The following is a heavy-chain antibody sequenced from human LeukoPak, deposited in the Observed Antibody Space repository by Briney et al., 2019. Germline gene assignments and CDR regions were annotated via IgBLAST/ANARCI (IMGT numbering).Heavy chain of an antibody. Sequence: GGSLRLSCAASGFTFSSYSFNWVRQAPGKGLEWISYISSSTSAIYYADSVKGRFTISRDNAKNSLYLQMESLRDDGTAVYYCARERLGWYKDYWGQGTLVTVSS. CDR1: GFTFSSYS. D-gene: IGHD6-19*01. J-gene: IGHJ4*02. V-gene: IGHV3-48*02. CDR2: ISSSTSAI. CDR3: ARERLGWYKDY.